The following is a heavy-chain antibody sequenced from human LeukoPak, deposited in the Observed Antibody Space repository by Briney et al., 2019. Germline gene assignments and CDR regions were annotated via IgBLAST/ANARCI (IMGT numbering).Heavy chain of an antibody. J-gene: IGHJ4*02. CDR3: ARGADSSGYYSIFYFDY. D-gene: IGHD3-22*01. CDR2: IYYSGSS. V-gene: IGHV4-59*01. CDR1: GGSISSYY. Sequence: SETLSLTCTVSGGSISSYYWSWIRQPPGKGLERIGYIYYSGSSNYNPSLKSRVTISVDTSKNQFSLKLSSVTAADTAVYYCARGADSSGYYSIFYFDYWGQGTLVTVSS.